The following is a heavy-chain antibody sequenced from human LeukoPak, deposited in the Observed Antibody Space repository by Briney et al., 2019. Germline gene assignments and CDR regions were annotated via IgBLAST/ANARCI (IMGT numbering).Heavy chain of an antibody. CDR1: GFTFSSYA. V-gene: IGHV4-59*01. CDR3: ARDGLRYVI. J-gene: IGHJ4*02. CDR2: IYYSGAT. Sequence: GSLRLSCAASGFTFSSYAMSWVRQAPGKGLEWIGYIYYSGATKYNPSLESRVTISVDISKNQFSLKLSSVTAADTAVYYCARDGLRYVIWGQGTLVTVSS. D-gene: IGHD3-9*01.